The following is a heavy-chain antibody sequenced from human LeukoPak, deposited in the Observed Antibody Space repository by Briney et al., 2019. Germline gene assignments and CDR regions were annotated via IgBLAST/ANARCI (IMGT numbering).Heavy chain of an antibody. CDR3: ARDRSSRYSYGLSY. V-gene: IGHV1-46*01. Sequence: ASVKLSCTASGYTFTSYYMHWVRQPPGQGLEWMGIINPSGGSTSYAQKFQGRVTMTRDTSTSTVYMELSSLRSEDTAVYYCARDRSSRYSYGLSYWGQGTLVTVSS. CDR2: INPSGGST. J-gene: IGHJ4*02. D-gene: IGHD5-18*01. CDR1: GYTFTSYY.